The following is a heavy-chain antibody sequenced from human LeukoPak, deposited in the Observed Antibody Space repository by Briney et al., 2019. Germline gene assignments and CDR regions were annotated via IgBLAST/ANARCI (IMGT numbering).Heavy chain of an antibody. Sequence: SVKVSCKASGGTFSSYAISWVRQAPGQGLEWMGGIIPIFGTANYAQKFQGRVTITADETTSTAYMELSSLRSEDTAVYYCARTRTEYCSSTSCYRHYYYGMDVWGKGTTVTVSS. CDR2: IIPIFGTA. V-gene: IGHV1-69*01. D-gene: IGHD2-2*01. J-gene: IGHJ6*04. CDR3: ARTRTEYCSSTSCYRHYYYGMDV. CDR1: GGTFSSYA.